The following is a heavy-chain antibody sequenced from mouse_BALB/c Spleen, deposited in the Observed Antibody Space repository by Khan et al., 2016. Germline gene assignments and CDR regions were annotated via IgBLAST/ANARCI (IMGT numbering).Heavy chain of an antibody. CDR3: AITTVVADY. J-gene: IGHJ2*01. CDR1: GYSITSDYA. D-gene: IGHD1-1*01. V-gene: IGHV3-2*02. CDR2: ISYSGST. Sequence: EVELVESGPGLVKPSQSLSLTCTVTGYSITSDYAWNWIRQFPGNKLEWMGYISYSGSTSYNPSLKSRISITRDTSKNQFFLQLNSVTTEDTATYYCAITTVVADYWGQGTTLTVSS.